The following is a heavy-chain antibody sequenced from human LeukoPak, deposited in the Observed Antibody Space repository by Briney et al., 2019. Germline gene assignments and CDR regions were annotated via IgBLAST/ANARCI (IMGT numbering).Heavy chain of an antibody. V-gene: IGHV4-31*03. Sequence: SETLSLTCTVSGGSISSGGYYWSWIRQHPGKGLEWIGYIYYSGSTYYNPSLKSRVTISVDKSKNQFSLKLSSVTAADTAVYYCARFVAVADSEREDYYYYGMDVWGQGTTVTVTS. CDR2: IYYSGST. J-gene: IGHJ6*02. D-gene: IGHD6-19*01. CDR1: GGSISSGGYY. CDR3: ARFVAVADSEREDYYYYGMDV.